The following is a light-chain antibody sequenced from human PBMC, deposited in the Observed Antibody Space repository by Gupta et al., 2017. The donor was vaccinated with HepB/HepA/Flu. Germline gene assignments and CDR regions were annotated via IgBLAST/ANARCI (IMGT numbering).Light chain of an antibody. CDR1: RSNIGSNY. CDR3: AAWDDSLSVV. CDR2: RSS. Sequence: QSVLTQPPSASGTPGQRVTISCSGSRSNIGSNYVYWYQQLPGTATKLLIYRSSQRPSGVPGRFSGSRSGTSASLAISGLRSEDEADYYCAAWDDSLSVVFGGGTKLTVL. J-gene: IGLJ2*01. V-gene: IGLV1-47*01.